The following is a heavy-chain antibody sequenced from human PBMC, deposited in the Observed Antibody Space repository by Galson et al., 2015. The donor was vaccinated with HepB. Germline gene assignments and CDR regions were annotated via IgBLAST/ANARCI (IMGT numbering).Heavy chain of an antibody. J-gene: IGHJ6*03. CDR1: GFTFSSYS. V-gene: IGHV3-21*01. D-gene: IGHD6-13*01. CDR3: ARRKQQLVELFHYYYYMDV. CDR2: ISSSSSYI. Sequence: SLRLSCAASGFTFSSYSMNWVRQAPGKGLEWVSSISSSSSYIYYADSVKGRFTISRDNAKNSLYLQMNSLRAEDTAVYYCARRKQQLVELFHYYYYMDVWGKGTTVTVSS.